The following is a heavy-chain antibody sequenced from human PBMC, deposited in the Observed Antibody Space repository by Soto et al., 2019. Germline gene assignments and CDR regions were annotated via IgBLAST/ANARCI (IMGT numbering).Heavy chain of an antibody. D-gene: IGHD6-13*01. CDR1: GGSFSGYY. CDR3: ARASAIAAAGSGEDY. Sequence: SATLSLPCAVYGGSFSGYYWSWIRQPPGKGLEWIGEINHSGSTNYNPSLKSRVTISVDTSKNQFSLKLSSVTAADTAVYYCARASAIAAAGSGEDYWGQGTLVTVSS. V-gene: IGHV4-34*01. J-gene: IGHJ4*02. CDR2: INHSGST.